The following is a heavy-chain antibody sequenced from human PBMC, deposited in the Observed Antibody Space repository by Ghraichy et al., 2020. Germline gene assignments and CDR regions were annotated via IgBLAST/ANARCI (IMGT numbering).Heavy chain of an antibody. J-gene: IGHJ6*02. D-gene: IGHD3-10*01. CDR2: MNPNSGNT. V-gene: IGHV1-8*01. CDR3: ARSYGSGSYRSPYYYYGMDV. CDR1: GYTFTSYD. Sequence: ASVKVSCKASGYTFTSYDINWVRQATGQGLEWMGWMNPNSGNTGYAQKFQGRVTMTRNTSISTAYMELSSLRSEDTAVYYCARSYGSGSYRSPYYYYGMDVWGQGTTVTVSS.